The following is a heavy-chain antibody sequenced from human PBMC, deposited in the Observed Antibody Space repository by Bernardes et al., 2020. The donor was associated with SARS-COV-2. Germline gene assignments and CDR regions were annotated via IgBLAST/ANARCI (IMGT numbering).Heavy chain of an antibody. J-gene: IGHJ4*02. CDR3: ARTRSGVVLN. CDR2: IYYSGST. V-gene: IGHV4-59*01. CDR1: GGSISSYY. Sequence: SETLSLTCTVSGGSISSYYWSWIRQPPGKGLEWIGYIYYSGSTNYNPSLKSRVTISVDTSKNQFSLKLSSVTAADTAVYYCARTRSGVVLNWGQGTLVTVSS. D-gene: IGHD2-15*01.